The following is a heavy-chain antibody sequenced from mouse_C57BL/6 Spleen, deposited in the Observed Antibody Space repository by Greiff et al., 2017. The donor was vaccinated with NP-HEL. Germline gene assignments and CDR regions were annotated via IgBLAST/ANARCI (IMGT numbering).Heavy chain of an antibody. CDR2: INYDGSST. J-gene: IGHJ4*01. D-gene: IGHD1-1*01. CDR3: AREHYYGSSYVYAMDY. CDR1: GFTFSDYY. V-gene: IGHV5-16*01. Sequence: EVKLVESEGGLVQPGSSMKLSCTASGFTFSDYYMAWVRQVPEKGLEWVANINYDGSSTYYLDSLKSRFIISRDNAKNILYLQMSSLKSEDTATYYCAREHYYGSSYVYAMDYWGQGTSVTVSS.